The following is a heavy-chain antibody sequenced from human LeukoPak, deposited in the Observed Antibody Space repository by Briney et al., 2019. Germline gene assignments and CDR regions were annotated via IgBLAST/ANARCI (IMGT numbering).Heavy chain of an antibody. V-gene: IGHV1-69*13. D-gene: IGHD5-24*01. CDR3: AREGQMATIFDY. Sequence: ASVKVSCKASGGTFSSYAISWVRQAPGQGLEWMGGIIPIFGTANYAQKFQGRVTITADESTSTAYMELSNLRSEDTAVYYCAREGQMATIFDYWGQGTLVTVSS. CDR1: GGTFSSYA. J-gene: IGHJ4*02. CDR2: IIPIFGTA.